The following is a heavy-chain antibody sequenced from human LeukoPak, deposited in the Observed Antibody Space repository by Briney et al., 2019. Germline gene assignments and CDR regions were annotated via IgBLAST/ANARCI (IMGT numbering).Heavy chain of an antibody. D-gene: IGHD6-13*01. CDR2: ISAYNGNT. CDR3: ARVRGAAAGPSEGYFDY. CDR1: GYTFTSYG. V-gene: IGHV1-18*01. J-gene: IGHJ4*02. Sequence: GASVRVSCKASGYTFTSYGISWVRQAPGQGLEWMGWISAYNGNTNYAQKLQGRVTMTTDTSTSTAYMELRSLRSDDTAVYYCARVRGAAAGPSEGYFDYWGQGTLVTVSS.